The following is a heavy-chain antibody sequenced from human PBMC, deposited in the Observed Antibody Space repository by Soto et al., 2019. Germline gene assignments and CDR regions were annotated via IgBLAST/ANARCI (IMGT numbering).Heavy chain of an antibody. D-gene: IGHD5-18*01. CDR2: ISGSGGST. J-gene: IGHJ6*03. Sequence: GGSLRLSCAASGFTFSSYAMSWVRQAPGKGLEWVSAISGSGGSTYYTDSVKGRFTISRENSKNTLYLQMNSLRAEDTAVYYCAKAGGHSYGLLSVYMDVWGKGTTVTVSS. CDR3: AKAGGHSYGLLSVYMDV. CDR1: GFTFSSYA. V-gene: IGHV3-23*01.